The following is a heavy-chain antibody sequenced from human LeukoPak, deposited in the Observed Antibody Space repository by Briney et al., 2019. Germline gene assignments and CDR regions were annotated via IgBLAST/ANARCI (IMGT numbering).Heavy chain of an antibody. J-gene: IGHJ4*02. Sequence: SETLSLTCAVSGGSISSSSYYWSWIRQPPGKGLEWIGYIYYSGSTNYNPSLKSRVTISVDTSKNQFSLKLSSVTAADTAVYYCARGGGEWLLPDYWGQGTLVTVSS. D-gene: IGHD3-3*01. V-gene: IGHV4-61*01. CDR1: GGSISSSSYY. CDR3: ARGGGEWLLPDY. CDR2: IYYSGST.